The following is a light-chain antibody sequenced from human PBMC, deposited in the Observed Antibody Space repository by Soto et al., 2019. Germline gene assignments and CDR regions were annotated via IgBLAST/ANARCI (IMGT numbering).Light chain of an antibody. J-gene: IGKJ1*01. CDR1: QSITNR. Sequence: DIQMTQSPSTLSASVGDRVTITCRASQSITNRLAWYQQKPGKAPKVLIYDASNLEYGVPSRFSGSGFGTEFILTISSLQPDDFATYWCQHYGGMWTFGQGTTVDIK. CDR3: QHYGGMWT. CDR2: DAS. V-gene: IGKV1-5*01.